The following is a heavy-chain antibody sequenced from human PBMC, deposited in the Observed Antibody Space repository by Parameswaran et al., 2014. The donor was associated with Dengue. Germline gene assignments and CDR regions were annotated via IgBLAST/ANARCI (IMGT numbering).Heavy chain of an antibody. Sequence: WIRQPQEGLEYVSAISSNGGSTYYADSVNGRFTISRDNSKNTLYLQMGSLRAEDMAVYYCARVGNYGYFDYWGQGTPVTVSS. D-gene: IGHD3-10*01. V-gene: IGHV3-64*02. J-gene: IGHJ4*02. CDR3: ARVGNYGYFDY. CDR2: ISSNGGST.